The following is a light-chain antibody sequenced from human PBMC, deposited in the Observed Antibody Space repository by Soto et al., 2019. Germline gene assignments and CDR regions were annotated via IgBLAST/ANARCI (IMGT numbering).Light chain of an antibody. Sequence: DVQMTQSPSSLSASVGDRVTITCRASQNIKNYLSWYQQRPGKAPRVVIFAATLLQSGVPSTFSGSGSGTEFTLTISSLHPDEFATYYCLQSHSTPLTFGQGTRL. V-gene: IGKV1-39*01. CDR2: AAT. CDR3: LQSHSTPLT. CDR1: QNIKNY. J-gene: IGKJ5*01.